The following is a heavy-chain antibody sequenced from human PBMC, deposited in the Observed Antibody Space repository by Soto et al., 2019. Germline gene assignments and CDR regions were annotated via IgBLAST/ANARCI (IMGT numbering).Heavy chain of an antibody. CDR2: VGPSGAST. Sequence: GGSLRLSCAASGIMFGHYAMSGVRLAPGKGLEWVSVVGPSGASTFYADSVRGRFTISRDNSENTLYLQMNSLRAADTALYFCARSYYYDSTGYYRTFDYWGPGTLVTVSS. J-gene: IGHJ4*02. V-gene: IGHV3-23*01. CDR3: ARSYYYDSTGYYRTFDY. CDR1: GIMFGHYA. D-gene: IGHD3-22*01.